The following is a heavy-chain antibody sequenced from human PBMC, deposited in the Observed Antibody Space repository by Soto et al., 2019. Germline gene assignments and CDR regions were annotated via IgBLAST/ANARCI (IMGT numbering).Heavy chain of an antibody. CDR3: VRSKGGYSYGTPFDY. D-gene: IGHD5-18*01. J-gene: IGHJ4*02. CDR2: ISWNSGNI. V-gene: IGHV3-9*01. Sequence: GGFQRVCCAASGFTVYDYAMYLLLQILGKGVEWLSSISWNSGNIGYADSVKGRFTTSRDNAENSLYLQMNSLRPEDTALYYCVRSKGGYSYGTPFDYWGQGTLVTLSS. CDR1: GFTVYDYA.